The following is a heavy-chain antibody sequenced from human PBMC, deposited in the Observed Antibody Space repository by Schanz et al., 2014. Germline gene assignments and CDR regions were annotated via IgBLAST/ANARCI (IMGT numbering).Heavy chain of an antibody. V-gene: IGHV3-30-3*01. Sequence: QVQLLQFGGGVVPPGRSLRLSCAASGFTFSSYAMHWVRQAPGKGLEWVALISNDGSIKYYADSVEGRFTISRDNSRNTLYLQMNSLRTEDTAVYYCASPSGYSDYGTYFDVWGQGTLVTVSS. J-gene: IGHJ4*02. CDR2: ISNDGSIK. CDR3: ASPSGYSDYGTYFDV. D-gene: IGHD5-12*01. CDR1: GFTFSSYA.